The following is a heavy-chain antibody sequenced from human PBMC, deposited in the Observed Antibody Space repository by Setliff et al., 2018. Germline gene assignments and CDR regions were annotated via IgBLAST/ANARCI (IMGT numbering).Heavy chain of an antibody. V-gene: IGHV1-2*06. CDR2: INPNSGGT. Sequence: ASVKVSCKASGYTFTGYYMHWARQAPGQGLEWMGRINPNSGGTNYAQKFQGRVTMTRDTSISTAYMELSSLRSEDTAVYYCAAIGLDTAMITGVLFDFWGQGTLVTVSS. CDR1: GYTFTGYY. J-gene: IGHJ4*02. D-gene: IGHD5-18*01. CDR3: AAIGLDTAMITGVLFDF.